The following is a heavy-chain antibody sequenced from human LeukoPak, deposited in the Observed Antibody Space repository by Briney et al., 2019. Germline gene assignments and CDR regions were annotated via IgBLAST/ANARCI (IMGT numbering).Heavy chain of an antibody. D-gene: IGHD2-15*01. CDR1: GGSLDKYY. CDR2: TYSIGGT. J-gene: IGHJ3*01. Sequence: SETLSLTCTVSGGSLDKYYWTWIRQPPGKGREWIGNTYSIGGTNYNPSPKGGVSLRVETSKSHFSLSLASLTAGATAGFSWPGRVGSRSLDVWGLGTMVTVSS. CDR3: PGRVGSRSLDV. V-gene: IGHV4-4*08.